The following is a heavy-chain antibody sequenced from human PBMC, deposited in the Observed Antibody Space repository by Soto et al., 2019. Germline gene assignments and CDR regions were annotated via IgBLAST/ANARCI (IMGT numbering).Heavy chain of an antibody. Sequence: QVQLQESGPGLVKPSGTLSLTCAVSGGSISSSNWWSWVRQPPGKGLEWIGEVYHSGRTNYNPSPQSRVTISVDTSKNQFSLMPTSVTAPAEAVYYCAREYKPTSYTTYYYDSSGPDDGDSFDSGIQGTLVTFS. CDR2: VYHSGRT. D-gene: IGHD3-22*01. V-gene: IGHV4-4*02. J-gene: IGHJ4*02. CDR1: GGSISSSNW. CDR3: AREYKPTSYTTYYYDSSGPDDGDSFDS.